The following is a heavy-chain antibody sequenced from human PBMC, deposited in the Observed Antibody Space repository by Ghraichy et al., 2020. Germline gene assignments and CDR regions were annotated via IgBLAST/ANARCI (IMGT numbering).Heavy chain of an antibody. J-gene: IGHJ6*02. CDR3: ARASSVVRFYYYDGMDV. V-gene: IGHV3-48*02. CDR2: ITSSSRTK. D-gene: IGHD4-23*01. Sequence: ETLSLTCVGSGFTFSTYSMNWVRQSPGKGLEWVSYITSSSRTKFYADSVKGRFTISRDNAQNSLYLQMNSLRDEDTAVYYCARASSVVRFYYYDGMDVWGQGTTVTVSS. CDR1: GFTFSTYS.